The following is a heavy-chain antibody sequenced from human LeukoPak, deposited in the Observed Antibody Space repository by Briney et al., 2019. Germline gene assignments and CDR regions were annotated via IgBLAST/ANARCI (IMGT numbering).Heavy chain of an antibody. CDR1: GGFLSSYY. Sequence: SETLSLTCTVSGGFLSSYYWSWIRQPPGEGLEWIGYIYYSGSTNYNPSLKSRVTISVDTSKNQFSLKLSSVTAADTAVYYCARRSDYGDAGFDYWGQGTLVTVSS. CDR2: IYYSGST. J-gene: IGHJ4*02. CDR3: ARRSDYGDAGFDY. V-gene: IGHV4-59*08. D-gene: IGHD4-17*01.